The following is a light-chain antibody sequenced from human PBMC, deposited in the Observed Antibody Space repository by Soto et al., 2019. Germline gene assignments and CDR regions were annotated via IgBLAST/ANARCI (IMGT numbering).Light chain of an antibody. V-gene: IGKV1-9*01. J-gene: IGKJ4*01. CDR1: QGISRY. CDR3: QQLYSYPLT. CDR2: AAS. Sequence: IPLNLSPSSVSASIEDRVTIACRAGQGISRYLAWYQQKPGKAPKLLIYAASTLQSGVPSRFSGSGSGTDFTLTISSLQPEDFATYYCQQLYSYPLTFCGGTMVDIK.